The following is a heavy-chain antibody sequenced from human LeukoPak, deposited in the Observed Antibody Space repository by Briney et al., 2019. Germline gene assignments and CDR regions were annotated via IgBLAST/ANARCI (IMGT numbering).Heavy chain of an antibody. CDR2: IIPILGIA. V-gene: IGHV1-69*04. J-gene: IGHJ4*02. D-gene: IGHD2-21*02. Sequence: EASVKVSCKASGGTFSSYAISWVRQAPGQGLEWMGRIIPILGIANYAQKFQGRVTITADKSTSTAYMELSSLRSEDTAVYYCARDPPYCGGDCYSSYEPDYWGQGTLVTVSS. CDR1: GGTFSSYA. CDR3: ARDPPYCGGDCYSSYEPDY.